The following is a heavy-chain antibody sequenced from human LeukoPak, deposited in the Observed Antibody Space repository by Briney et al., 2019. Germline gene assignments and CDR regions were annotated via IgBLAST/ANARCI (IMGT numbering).Heavy chain of an antibody. CDR2: ISGSGGSA. Sequence: GGSLRLSCAASGFTFSSYAMSWVRQAPGKGLEWVSAISGSGGSAYYADSVKGRFTISRDNSKNTLYLRMNSLRAEDTAVYYCAKAGYSSSWYARSFWFDPWGQGTLVTVSS. J-gene: IGHJ5*02. CDR1: GFTFSSYA. D-gene: IGHD6-13*01. V-gene: IGHV3-23*01. CDR3: AKAGYSSSWYARSFWFDP.